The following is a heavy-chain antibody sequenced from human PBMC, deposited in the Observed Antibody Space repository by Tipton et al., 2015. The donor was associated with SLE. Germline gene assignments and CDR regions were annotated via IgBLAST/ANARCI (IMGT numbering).Heavy chain of an antibody. CDR2: IYYSGST. CDR3: ARLSIAVAGWAYSSDWWGIVDV. Sequence: TLSLTCTVSGGSISSHYWSWIRQPPGKGLEWIGYIYYSGSTNYNPSLKSRVTISVDTSKNQFSLKLSSVTAADTAVYYCARLSIAVAGWAYSSDWWGIVDVWGQGTTVTVSS. CDR1: GGSISSHY. V-gene: IGHV4-59*11. D-gene: IGHD6-19*01. J-gene: IGHJ6*02.